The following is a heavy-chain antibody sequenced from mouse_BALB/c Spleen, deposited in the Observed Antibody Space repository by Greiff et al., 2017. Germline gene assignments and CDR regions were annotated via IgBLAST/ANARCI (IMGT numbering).Heavy chain of an antibody. CDR1: GFTFSDYY. D-gene: IGHD2-14*01. Sequence: EVKLMESGGGLVKPGGSLKLSCAASGFTFSDYYMYWVRQTPEKRLEWVATISDGGSYTYYPDSVKGRFTISRDNAKNNLYLQMSSLKSEDTAMYYCARGYDEAWFAYWGQGTLVTVSA. CDR2: ISDGGSYT. V-gene: IGHV5-4*02. J-gene: IGHJ3*01. CDR3: ARGYDEAWFAY.